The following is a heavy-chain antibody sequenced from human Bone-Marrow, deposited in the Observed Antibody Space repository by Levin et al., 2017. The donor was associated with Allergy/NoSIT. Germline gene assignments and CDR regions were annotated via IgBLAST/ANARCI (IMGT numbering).Heavy chain of an antibody. D-gene: IGHD6-19*01. CDR3: ARDPHTRIRSIAVAGTHAK. CDR1: GFTFSSYS. J-gene: IGHJ4*02. CDR2: ISSSSSYI. Sequence: GESLKISCAASGFTFSSYSMNWVRQAPGKGLEWVSSISSSSSYIYYADSVKGRFTISRDNAKNSLYLQMNSLRAEDTAVYYCARDPHTRIRSIAVAGTHAKWGQGTLVTVSS. V-gene: IGHV3-21*01.